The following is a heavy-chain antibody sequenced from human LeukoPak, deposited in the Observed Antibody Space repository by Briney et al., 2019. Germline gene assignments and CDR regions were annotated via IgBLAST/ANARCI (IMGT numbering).Heavy chain of an antibody. CDR1: GYTFNNHY. CDR2: INPSGGST. J-gene: IGHJ5*02. CDR3: TRALRYFDWLEASWFDP. V-gene: IGHV1-46*02. Sequence: ASVKVSCKASGYTFNNHYMYWVRQAPGQGLEWMGVINPSGGSTSYAQKFQGRVTMTRDTSTRTVYMEVNSLRSEDTAVYYCTRALRYFDWLEASWFDPWGQGTLVTVSS. D-gene: IGHD3-9*01.